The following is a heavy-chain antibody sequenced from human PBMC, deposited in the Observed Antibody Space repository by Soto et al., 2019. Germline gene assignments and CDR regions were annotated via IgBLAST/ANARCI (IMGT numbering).Heavy chain of an antibody. CDR2: ISYDGSNK. J-gene: IGHJ6*02. Sequence: GGSLRLSCAASGFTFSSYAMHWVRQAPGKXLEWVAVISYDGSNKYYADSVKGRFTISRDNSKNTLYLQMNSLRAEDTAVYYCARFPSRLRYFDWLSKNYHGLDVWGQGTTVTVSS. CDR1: GFTFSSYA. CDR3: ARFPSRLRYFDWLSKNYHGLDV. D-gene: IGHD3-9*01. V-gene: IGHV3-30-3*01.